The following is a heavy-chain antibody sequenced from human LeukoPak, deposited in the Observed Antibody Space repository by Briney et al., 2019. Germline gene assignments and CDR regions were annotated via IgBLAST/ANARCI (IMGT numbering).Heavy chain of an antibody. Sequence: TPSETLSLTCTVSGGSISSSGYYWGWIRQPPGKGLERIASIYYSGSTYYNPSLKSRVTISVDTSKNQLSLKLSSLTAADTAVYYCARHEYSGSYYGLSWFDPWGQGTLVTVSS. V-gene: IGHV4-39*01. D-gene: IGHD1-26*01. CDR3: ARHEYSGSYYGLSWFDP. CDR1: GGSISSSGYY. J-gene: IGHJ5*02. CDR2: IYYSGST.